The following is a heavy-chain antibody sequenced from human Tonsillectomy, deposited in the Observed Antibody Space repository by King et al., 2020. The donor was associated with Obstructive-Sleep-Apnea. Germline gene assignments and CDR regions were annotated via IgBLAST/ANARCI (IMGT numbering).Heavy chain of an antibody. J-gene: IGHJ4*02. V-gene: IGHV4-39*07. CDR2: IYYSWST. Sequence: QLQESGPGLVKPSETLSLTCTVSGCSISSSSYYWGWIRQPPGKGLEWIGSIYYSWSTYYNPSLKSRVTISLDTSKNQFSLKLSSMTAADTAVYYCARVPRELPVDYWGQGTLVTVSS. CDR3: ARVPRELPVDY. CDR1: GCSISSSSYY. D-gene: IGHD1-26*01.